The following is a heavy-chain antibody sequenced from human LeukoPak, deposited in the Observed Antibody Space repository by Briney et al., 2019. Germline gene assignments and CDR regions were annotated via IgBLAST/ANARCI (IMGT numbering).Heavy chain of an antibody. D-gene: IGHD3-10*01. CDR1: GFTFRSYG. CDR2: ISYDGSNK. CDR3: AKERTYYGSANYYTMDY. V-gene: IGHV3-30*18. Sequence: PGGSLRLSCAASGFTFRSYGMHWVRQAPGKGLEWVAVISYDGSNKYYADSVTGRFTISRDNSKNTLYLQMNSLRAEDTAVYYCAKERTYYGSANYYTMDYWGQGTLATVSS. J-gene: IGHJ4*02.